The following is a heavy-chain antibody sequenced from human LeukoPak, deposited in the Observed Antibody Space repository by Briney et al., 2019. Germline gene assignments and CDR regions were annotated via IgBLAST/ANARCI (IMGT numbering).Heavy chain of an antibody. CDR1: GFTFSSYS. CDR3: ARPMVGGVLTPPGFDP. J-gene: IGHJ5*02. V-gene: IGHV3-21*01. Sequence: GGSLRLSCAASGFTFSSYSMNWVRQAPGKGLEWVSSISSSSSYIYYADSVKGRFTISRDNAKNSLYLQMNSLRAEDTAVYYCARPMVGGVLTPPGFDPGGQGTLVTVPS. CDR2: ISSSSSYI. D-gene: IGHD3-10*01.